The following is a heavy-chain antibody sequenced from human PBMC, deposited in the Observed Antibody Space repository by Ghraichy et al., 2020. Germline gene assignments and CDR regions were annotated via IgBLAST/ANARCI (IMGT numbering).Heavy chain of an antibody. CDR2: IYTSGST. V-gene: IGHV4-4*07. CDR3: ARDDYYDTSAHYGMDV. J-gene: IGHJ6*02. CDR1: GGSISNYY. Sequence: SETLSLTCTVSGGSISNYYWSWIRQPAGKGLEWIGRIYTSGSTNYNPSLNSRVTMSVDTSKNQFSLRLSSVTAADTAVYYCARDDYYDTSAHYGMDVWGQGTTVTVSS. D-gene: IGHD3-22*01.